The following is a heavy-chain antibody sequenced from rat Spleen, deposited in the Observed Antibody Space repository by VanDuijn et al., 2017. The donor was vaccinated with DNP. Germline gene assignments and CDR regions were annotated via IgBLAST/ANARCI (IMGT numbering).Heavy chain of an antibody. D-gene: IGHD1-12*02. J-gene: IGHJ4*01. Sequence: EVELVGSGGGLVQSGRSLKISCAASGFTFSNYGMAWVRQAPKKGLEWVTSINANGGSTSYRDSVKGRFTISRDNAKNTLSLQMNSLRSEDTATYYCARVGDYHDGGDGDVLDVWGQGTSVTVSS. CDR2: INANGGST. V-gene: IGHV5S13*01. CDR3: ARVGDYHDGGDGDVLDV. CDR1: GFTFSNYG.